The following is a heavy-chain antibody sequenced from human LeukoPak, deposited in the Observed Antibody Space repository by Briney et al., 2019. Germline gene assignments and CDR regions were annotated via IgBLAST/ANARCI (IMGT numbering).Heavy chain of an antibody. D-gene: IGHD3-9*01. CDR2: MNPKSGGT. Sequence: ASVKVSCKASGYNFTSYYMHWVRQAPGQGLEWMGWMNPKSGGTNYAQKFEARVTMNRDTSISTAYMELSRLRFDDTAVYYCARSPDILTGEKFDYWGQGTLVTVSS. J-gene: IGHJ4*02. CDR1: GYNFTSYY. V-gene: IGHV1-2*02. CDR3: ARSPDILTGEKFDY.